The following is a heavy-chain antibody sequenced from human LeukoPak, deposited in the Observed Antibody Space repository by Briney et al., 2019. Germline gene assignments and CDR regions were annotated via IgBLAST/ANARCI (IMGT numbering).Heavy chain of an antibody. CDR2: IRYDGSNK. J-gene: IGHJ4*02. V-gene: IGHV3-30*02. CDR1: RFTFSSYG. CDR3: ARDLSAVAGPNYFDY. Sequence: GGSLRLSCAASRFTFSSYGMHWVRQAPGKGLEWVAFIRYDGSNKYYADSVKGRFTISRDNAKNSLYLQMNSLRAEDTAVYYCARDLSAVAGPNYFDYWGQGTLVTASS. D-gene: IGHD6-19*01.